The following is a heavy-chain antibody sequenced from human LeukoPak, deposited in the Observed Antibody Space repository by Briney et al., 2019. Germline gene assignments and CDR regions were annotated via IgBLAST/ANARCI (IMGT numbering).Heavy chain of an antibody. V-gene: IGHV1-18*01. CDR1: GYPFTSYY. J-gene: IGHJ4*02. CDR3: ARDTYYYDSSGYYPTFDY. D-gene: IGHD3-22*01. CDR2: ISAYNGNT. Sequence: EASVKVSCKASGYPFTSYYINWVRQAPGQGLEWMGWISAYNGNTNYAQKLQGRVTMTTDTSTSTAYMELRSLRSDDTAVYYCARDTYYYDSSGYYPTFDYWGQGTLVTVSS.